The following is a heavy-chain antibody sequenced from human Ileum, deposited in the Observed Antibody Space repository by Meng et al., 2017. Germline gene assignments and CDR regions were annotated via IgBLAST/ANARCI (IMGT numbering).Heavy chain of an antibody. D-gene: IGHD6-13*01. J-gene: IGHJ4*02. V-gene: IGHV4-34*01. CDR2: INSGGST. Sequence: VQLLQVGAGLLKPSESPSLTCAVSGGSFSGYYGTWIRQSPGMGLECIGEINSGGSTNDKPARKRRRTRAGDTAKNQDSKQRKNKTPADTAVDYCARAWSSSWSFLDFWGQGGLVTVSS. CDR1: GGSFSGYY. CDR3: ARAWSSSWSFLDF.